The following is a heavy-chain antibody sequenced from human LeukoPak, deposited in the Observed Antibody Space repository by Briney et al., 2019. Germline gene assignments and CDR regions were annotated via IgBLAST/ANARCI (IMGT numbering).Heavy chain of an antibody. D-gene: IGHD1-1*01. J-gene: IGHJ3*02. CDR2: IDTDGGGT. V-gene: IGHV3-74*01. CDR3: TSGNGHGFDI. Sequence: PGGSLRLSCAASGFTFNTYWMHWVRQAPGKGPVWVSRIDTDGGGTSYADSVKGRFTISRDNAKNTLHLQMNSLRVEDTAMYYCTSGNGHGFDIWGQGTMVIVSS. CDR1: GFTFNTYW.